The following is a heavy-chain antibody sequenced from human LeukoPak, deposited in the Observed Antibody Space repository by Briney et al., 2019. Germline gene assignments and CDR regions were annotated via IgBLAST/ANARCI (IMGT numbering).Heavy chain of an antibody. V-gene: IGHV3-9*01. D-gene: IGHD6-19*01. CDR3: AKDISVGVAGTFDY. Sequence: PGRSLRLSCAASGFTFDDYAMHWVRQAPGTGLEWVSGISWNSGSIAYADSVKGRFTISRDNAKNSLYLQMNSLRAEDTALYYCAKDISVGVAGTFDYWGQGTLVTVSS. CDR1: GFTFDDYA. CDR2: ISWNSGSI. J-gene: IGHJ4*02.